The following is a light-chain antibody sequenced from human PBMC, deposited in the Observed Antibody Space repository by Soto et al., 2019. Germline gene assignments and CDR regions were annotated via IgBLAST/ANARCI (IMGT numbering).Light chain of an antibody. CDR1: QSINAW. CDR3: QHYNIYSPWT. J-gene: IGKJ1*01. Sequence: DIQMTQSPSTLSASVGDRVTLTCRASQSINAWLAWYQQKPGKAPKLLIYDASSLQSGVPSRFSGSGSGTEFTLTISGLQPDDFATYYCQHYNIYSPWTFGQGTKVDIK. CDR2: DAS. V-gene: IGKV1-5*01.